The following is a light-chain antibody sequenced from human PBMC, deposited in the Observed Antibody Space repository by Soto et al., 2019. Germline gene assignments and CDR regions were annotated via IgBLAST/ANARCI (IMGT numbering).Light chain of an antibody. CDR3: GTWDSSLSAGGVV. Sequence: QSVLTQPPSVSAAPGQKVTISRSGSSSNIGNNYVSWYQQLPGTAPKLLIYDNNKRPSGIPDRFSGSKSGTSATLGITGLQTGDEADYYCGTWDSSLSAGGVVFGGGTKLTVL. V-gene: IGLV1-51*01. J-gene: IGLJ2*01. CDR1: SSNIGNNY. CDR2: DNN.